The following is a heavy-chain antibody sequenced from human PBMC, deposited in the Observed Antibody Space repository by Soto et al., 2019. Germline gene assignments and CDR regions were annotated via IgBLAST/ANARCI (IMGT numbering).Heavy chain of an antibody. D-gene: IGHD3-22*01. CDR1: GFTFSGYN. CDR2: ISSSSSYI. CDR3: ARLYDSSGYYFAY. Sequence: EVQLVESGGGLVKPGGSLRLSCAASGFTFSGYNMNWVGQAPGKGLEWVSSISSSSSYIYYADSVKGRFTISRDNAKNSLYLQMNSLRAEDTAVYYCARLYDSSGYYFAYWGQGTLVTVSS. V-gene: IGHV3-21*01. J-gene: IGHJ4*02.